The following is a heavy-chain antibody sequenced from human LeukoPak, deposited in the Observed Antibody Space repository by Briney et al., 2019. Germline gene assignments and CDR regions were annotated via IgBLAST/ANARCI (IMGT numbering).Heavy chain of an antibody. V-gene: IGHV1-18*01. Sequence: ASVKVSCKASGYTFTSYGISWVRQAPGQGLEWMGWISAYNGNTNYAQKLQGRVTMTTDTSTSTAYMELRSLRSDDTAVYYCARERVVIARYDAFDIWGQGTIVTVSS. CDR2: ISAYNGNT. D-gene: IGHD2-21*01. CDR1: GYTFTSYG. CDR3: ARERVVIARYDAFDI. J-gene: IGHJ3*02.